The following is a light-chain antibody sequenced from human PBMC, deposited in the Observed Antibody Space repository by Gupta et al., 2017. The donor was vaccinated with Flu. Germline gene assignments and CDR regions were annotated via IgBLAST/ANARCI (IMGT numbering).Light chain of an antibody. CDR3: SAWDDSLSGPV. Sequence: SLVTQPPSASGTPGQRVPISCSGGISNIGKNYVYWYQQLPGAAPKLHICRNDGRPSGVQDRFSGSKSGTSASLAISGLRSEDEADYYCSAWDDSLSGPVFGGGTKLTV. J-gene: IGLJ3*02. CDR2: RND. CDR1: ISNIGKNY. V-gene: IGLV1-47*01.